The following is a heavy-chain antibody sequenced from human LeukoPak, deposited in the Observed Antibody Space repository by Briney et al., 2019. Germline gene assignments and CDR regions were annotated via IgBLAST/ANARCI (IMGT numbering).Heavy chain of an antibody. CDR3: ARGSRLSRYGAIDY. CDR2: IIPIFGTA. Sequence: ASVKVSCKASGGTFSSYAISWVRQAPGQGLEWMGGIIPIFGTANYAQKFQGRVTITTDESTSTAYMELSSPRSEDTAVYYCARGSRLSRYGAIDYWGQGTLVTVSS. V-gene: IGHV1-69*05. D-gene: IGHD4/OR15-4a*01. J-gene: IGHJ4*02. CDR1: GGTFSSYA.